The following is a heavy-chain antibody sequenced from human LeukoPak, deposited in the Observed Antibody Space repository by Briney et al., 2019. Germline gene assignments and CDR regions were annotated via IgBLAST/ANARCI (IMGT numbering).Heavy chain of an antibody. V-gene: IGHV4-34*01. D-gene: IGHD6-13*01. Sequence: PSETLSLTCAVYGGSFNGYYWSWIRQPPGKGLEWIGEINHSGSTNYNPSLKSRVTISVDTSKNQFSLKLSSVTAADTAVYYCARGRQQLVLYYYYYMDVWGKGTTVTVSS. CDR3: ARGRQQLVLYYYYYMDV. CDR1: GGSFNGYY. CDR2: INHSGST. J-gene: IGHJ6*03.